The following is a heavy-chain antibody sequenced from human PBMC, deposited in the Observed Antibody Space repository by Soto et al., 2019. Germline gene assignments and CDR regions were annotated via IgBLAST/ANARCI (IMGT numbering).Heavy chain of an antibody. CDR3: AKDRMDHNSVWDPFDI. CDR1: GFTFRSYT. J-gene: IGHJ3*02. Sequence: GGSLRLSCAASGFTFRSYTMHWVRQAPGKGLEWVSSITGSGKYIYYTESVKGRFTISRDNANYSLFLQMNSLRAEDTAIYYCAKDRMDHNSVWDPFDIWGRGTMVTVSS. D-gene: IGHD1-20*01. V-gene: IGHV3-21*04. CDR2: ITGSGKYI.